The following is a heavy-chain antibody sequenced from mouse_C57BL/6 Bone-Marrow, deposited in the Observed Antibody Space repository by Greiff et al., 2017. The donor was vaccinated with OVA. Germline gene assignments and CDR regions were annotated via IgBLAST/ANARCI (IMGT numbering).Heavy chain of an antibody. CDR1: GYTFTGYW. D-gene: IGHD2-3*01. J-gene: IGHJ4*01. CDR3: ASEGLDGYYGAMDY. V-gene: IGHV1-9*01. Sequence: VKVVESGAELMKPGASVKLSCKATGYTFTGYWIEWVKQRPGHGLEWIGEILPGSGSTNYNEKFKGKATFTADTSSNTAYMQLSSLTTEDSAIYYCASEGLDGYYGAMDYWGQGTSVTVSS. CDR2: ILPGSGST.